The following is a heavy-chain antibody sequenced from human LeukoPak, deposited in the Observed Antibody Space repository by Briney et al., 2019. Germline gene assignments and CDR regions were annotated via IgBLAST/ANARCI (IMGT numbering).Heavy chain of an antibody. CDR2: INAGNGNT. CDR1: GYTFTSYA. CDR3: SRNMGYSYGPPDAFDI. D-gene: IGHD5-18*01. Sequence: ASVKVSCKASGYTFTSYAMHWVRQAPGQRLEWMGWINAGNGNTKYSQKFQGRVTITRDTYASTAYMELSSLRSEDTAVYYCSRNMGYSYGPPDAFDIWGQGTMVTVSS. V-gene: IGHV1-3*01. J-gene: IGHJ3*02.